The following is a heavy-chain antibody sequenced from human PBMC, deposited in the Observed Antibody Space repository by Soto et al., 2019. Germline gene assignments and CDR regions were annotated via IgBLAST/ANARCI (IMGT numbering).Heavy chain of an antibody. V-gene: IGHV4-34*01. D-gene: IGHD2-15*01. CDR1: GGSFSGYY. J-gene: IGHJ4*02. Sequence: QVQLQQWGAGLLKPSETLSLTCAVYGGSFSGYYWSWIRQPPGKGLEWIGEINHSGSTNYNPSLKSRVTISVDKSKNQFSLKLSSVTAADTAVYYCARVNCSGCSCRPFGYWGQGTLVTVSS. CDR3: ARVNCSGCSCRPFGY. CDR2: INHSGST.